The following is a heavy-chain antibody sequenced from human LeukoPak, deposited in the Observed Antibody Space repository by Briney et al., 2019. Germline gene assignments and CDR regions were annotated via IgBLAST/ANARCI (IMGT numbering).Heavy chain of an antibody. CDR2: IKEDGSDK. CDR3: ASYYDSSGYYRRPFDY. CDR1: GFTFSDYW. Sequence: GGSLRLSCAVSGFTFSDYWMTWVRQAPGRGLEWVANIKEDGSDKQYVDSVQGRFTISRDNAKNSLYLQMNSLRAEDTAVYYCASYYDSSGYYRRPFDYWGQGTLVTVSS. V-gene: IGHV3-7*01. J-gene: IGHJ4*02. D-gene: IGHD3-22*01.